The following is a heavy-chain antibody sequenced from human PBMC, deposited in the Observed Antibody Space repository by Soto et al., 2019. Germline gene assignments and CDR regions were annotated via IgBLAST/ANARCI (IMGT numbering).Heavy chain of an antibody. CDR2: INHSGST. D-gene: IGHD3-10*01. CDR1: GGSFSGYY. V-gene: IGHV4-34*01. CDR3: ARGPGASGTYHYYFDY. Sequence: SETLSLTCAVYGGSFSGYYWSWIRQPPGKGLEWIGEINHSGSTNYNPSLKSRVTISVDTSKNQFSLKLSSVTAADTAVYYCARGPGASGTYHYYFDYWGPGPLVTVSA. J-gene: IGHJ4*02.